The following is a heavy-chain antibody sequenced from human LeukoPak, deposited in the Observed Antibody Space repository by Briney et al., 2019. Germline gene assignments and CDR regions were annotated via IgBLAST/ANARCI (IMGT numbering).Heavy chain of an antibody. CDR3: ARDPLRGSGFDY. V-gene: IGHV4-59*01. D-gene: IGHD6-19*01. CDR1: GGSISSYY. CDR2: IYYSGST. J-gene: IGHJ4*02. Sequence: PSETLSLTCTVSGGSISSYYWGWIRQPPGKGLEWIGYIYYSGSTNYNPSLKSRVTISVDTSKNQFSLKLSSVTAADTAVYYCARDPLRGSGFDYWGQGTLVTVSS.